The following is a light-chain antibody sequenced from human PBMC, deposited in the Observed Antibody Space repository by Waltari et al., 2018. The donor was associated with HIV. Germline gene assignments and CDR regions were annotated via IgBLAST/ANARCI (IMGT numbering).Light chain of an antibody. V-gene: IGLV6-57*03. CDR3: QSYDSSNHVV. Sequence: NFMLTQAHSVSESPGKTVTISCPRSSGSMASNFVQWYQQRPGSAPTIVIYEDKERPSGVPDRFSGSIDSSSNSASLTISGLKTEDEADYYCQSYDSSNHVVFGGGTKLTVL. CDR1: SGSMASNF. CDR2: EDK. J-gene: IGLJ2*01.